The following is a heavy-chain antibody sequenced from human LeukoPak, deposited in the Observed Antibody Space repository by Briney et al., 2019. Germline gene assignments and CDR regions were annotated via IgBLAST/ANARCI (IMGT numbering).Heavy chain of an antibody. CDR3: AKNTYYYDSSGYLQAVDY. CDR2: ISGSGGST. D-gene: IGHD3-22*01. J-gene: IGHJ4*02. Sequence: GGSLRLSCAASGFTFSSYAMSWVRQAPGKGLEWVSGISGSGGSTYYADSVKGRFTISRDNSKNTLYLQMNSLRAEDTAVYYCAKNTYYYDSSGYLQAVDYWGQGTLVTVSS. CDR1: GFTFSSYA. V-gene: IGHV3-23*01.